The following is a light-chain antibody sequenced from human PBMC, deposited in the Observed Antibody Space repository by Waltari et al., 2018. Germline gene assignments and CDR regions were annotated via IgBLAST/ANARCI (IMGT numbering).Light chain of an antibody. CDR3: NSRDTSGNHVV. CDR1: SLRSYY. J-gene: IGLJ2*01. V-gene: IGLV3-19*01. Sequence: SSELTQDPAVSVAWGQTVRITCQGDSLRSYYARWYQQKPGQAPVLVLYGKNNRPSGIPDRFSGSTSGNTASLTISGAHAEDEADYYCNSRDTSGNHVVFGGGTKLTVL. CDR2: GKN.